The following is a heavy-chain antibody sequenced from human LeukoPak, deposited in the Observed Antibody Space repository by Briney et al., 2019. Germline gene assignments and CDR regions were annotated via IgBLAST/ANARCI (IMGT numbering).Heavy chain of an antibody. V-gene: IGHV3-30*02. Sequence: PGGSLRLSCAASGFTFSSCGMHWVRQTPGEGLGWVAFIRSDGSTKYYADSVKGRFTISRDNSRNTLYLQMNSLRAEDKAVYFCAKDEWYSSGWYLDYWGQGTLVTVSS. D-gene: IGHD6-19*01. J-gene: IGHJ4*02. CDR1: GFTFSSCG. CDR3: AKDEWYSSGWYLDY. CDR2: IRSDGSTK.